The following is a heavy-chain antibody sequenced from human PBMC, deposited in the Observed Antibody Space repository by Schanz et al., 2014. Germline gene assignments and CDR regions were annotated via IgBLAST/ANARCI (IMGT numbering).Heavy chain of an antibody. J-gene: IGHJ3*02. CDR1: GFSFSTYA. D-gene: IGHD4-17*01. CDR3: AKDPHKDYGGKPQTFDI. CDR2: IKTKTDGGTT. Sequence: VQLVESGGGVVQPGRSLRLSCAASGFSFSTYAMHWVRQAPGKGLEWVGRIKTKTDGGTTDYAAPVKGRFTISRDDSTNTLYLQMNSLRAEDTALYYCAKDPHKDYGGKPQTFDIWGQGTMVTVSS. V-gene: IGHV3-15*01.